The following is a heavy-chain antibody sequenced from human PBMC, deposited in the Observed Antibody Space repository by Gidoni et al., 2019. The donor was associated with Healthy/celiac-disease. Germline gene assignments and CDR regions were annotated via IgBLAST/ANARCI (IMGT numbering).Heavy chain of an antibody. J-gene: IGHJ4*02. D-gene: IGHD4-17*01. CDR2: ISYDGSNK. CDR3: AKDGDYVGYFDY. Sequence: QVQLVESGGGVVQPGRSLRLSCAASGFTFSSYGMHWVRQAPGKGLEWVAVISYDGSNKYYADSVKGRFTISRDNSKNTLYLQMNSLRAEDTAVYYCAKDGDYVGYFDYWGQGTLVTVSS. V-gene: IGHV3-30*18. CDR1: GFTFSSYG.